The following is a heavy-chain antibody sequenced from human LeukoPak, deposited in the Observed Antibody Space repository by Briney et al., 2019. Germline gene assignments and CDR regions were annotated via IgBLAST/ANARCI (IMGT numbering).Heavy chain of an antibody. V-gene: IGHV3-7*01. D-gene: IGHD3-10*01. CDR2: IKQDGSEK. Sequence: GGSLRLSCAASGFTFSSYAMSWVRQAPGKGLEWVANIKQDGSEKYYVDSVKGRFTISRDNAKNSLYLQMNSLRAEDTAVYYCARGLPDYYGSGSYYKEYYFDYWGQGTLVTVSS. CDR3: ARGLPDYYGSGSYYKEYYFDY. CDR1: GFTFSSYA. J-gene: IGHJ4*02.